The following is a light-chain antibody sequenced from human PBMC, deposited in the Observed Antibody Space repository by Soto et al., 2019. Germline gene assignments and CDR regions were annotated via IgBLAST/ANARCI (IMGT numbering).Light chain of an antibody. J-gene: IGKJ3*01. V-gene: IGKV3-20*01. CDR1: QSVSSDY. Sequence: EIVLTQSPDTLSLSPGERATLSCRASQSVSSDYLVWYQQTPGQAPRLLIYGASRRATGIPDRFSGSGSGIDFILTISRLEPEDFAVYYCQHYDNTPPSVTFGPGTKVDIK. CDR2: GAS. CDR3: QHYDNTPPSVT.